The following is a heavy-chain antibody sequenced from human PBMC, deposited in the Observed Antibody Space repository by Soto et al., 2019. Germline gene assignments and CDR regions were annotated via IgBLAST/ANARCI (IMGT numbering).Heavy chain of an antibody. CDR1: GFTFVNYS. D-gene: IGHD6-19*01. J-gene: IGHJ3*02. V-gene: IGHV3-21*01. CDR2: ISKSSNYI. CDR3: ARDVAVTGSWGAFDI. Sequence: ESGGGLVKPGGSLRLSCAASGFTFVNYSMNWVRQAPGKGLEWVSSISKSSNYIYYADSLKGRFTISRDNAKKSLYLQMNSLRAEDTAIYYCARDVAVTGSWGAFDIWGHGTMVTVSS.